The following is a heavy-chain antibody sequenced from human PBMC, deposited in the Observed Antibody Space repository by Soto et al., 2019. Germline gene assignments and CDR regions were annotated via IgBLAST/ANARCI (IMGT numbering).Heavy chain of an antibody. Sequence: PGGSLRLSCEASGFTFSSYAMSWVRQAPGKGLEWVSGISGGGSTTYYADSVKGRFTISRDNSKNTLYLQVNSLRAEDTAVYYCARDDSFAFDIWGQGTMVTVSS. CDR1: GFTFSSYA. J-gene: IGHJ3*02. CDR3: ARDDSFAFDI. D-gene: IGHD2-21*01. CDR2: ISGGGSTT. V-gene: IGHV3-23*01.